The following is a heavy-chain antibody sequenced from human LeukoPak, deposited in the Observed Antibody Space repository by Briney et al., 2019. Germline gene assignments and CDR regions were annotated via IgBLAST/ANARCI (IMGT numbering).Heavy chain of an antibody. J-gene: IGHJ4*02. CDR2: IYYSGST. Sequence: SETLSLTCTVSGGSTSSYYWSWIRQPPGKGLEWIGYIYYSGSTNYNPSLKSRVTMSVDTSKNQFSLNLRSVTPEDTAVYYCARNLIPEQLVLNFWGQGTLVTVSS. D-gene: IGHD6-13*01. CDR1: GGSTSSYY. CDR3: ARNLIPEQLVLNF. V-gene: IGHV4-59*01.